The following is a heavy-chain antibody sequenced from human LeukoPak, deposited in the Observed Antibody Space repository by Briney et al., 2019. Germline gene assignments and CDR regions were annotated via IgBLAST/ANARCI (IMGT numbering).Heavy chain of an antibody. V-gene: IGHV5-51*01. Sequence: GESLKISCKGSGYSFTSYWIGWVRQVPGKGLEWMGIIYPGDSDTRYSPSFQGQVTISADKSISTAYLQWSSLKASDTAMYYCARLGLNSGYPRVGFDYWGQGTLVTVSS. CDR1: GYSFTSYW. J-gene: IGHJ4*02. D-gene: IGHD5-12*01. CDR2: IYPGDSDT. CDR3: ARLGLNSGYPRVGFDY.